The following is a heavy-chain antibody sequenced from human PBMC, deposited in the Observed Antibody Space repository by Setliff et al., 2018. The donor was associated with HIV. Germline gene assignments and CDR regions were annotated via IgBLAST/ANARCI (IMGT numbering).Heavy chain of an antibody. CDR3: AKDKSYHDYIWGSSVLAY. CDR2: MRYDGSNK. Sequence: PGGSLRLSCAASGFTFSDYDIHWVRQAPGKGLEWVAFMRYDGSNKDYADSVKGRFTISRDNSKNTLFLQMNSLRPEDTAIYYCAKDKSYHDYIWGSSVLAYWGQGTLGTVSS. V-gene: IGHV3-30*02. J-gene: IGHJ4*02. CDR1: GFTFSDYD. D-gene: IGHD3-16*01.